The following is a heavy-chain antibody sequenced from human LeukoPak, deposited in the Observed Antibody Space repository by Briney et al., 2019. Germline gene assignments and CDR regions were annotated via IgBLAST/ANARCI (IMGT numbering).Heavy chain of an antibody. Sequence: GGSLRLSCAASGFSFSGYSMNWVRQAPGKGLEWVAHIRGTSSAMNYAASVRDRFTISRDNAKNALFLEMSSLRAEDTAVYYCARDRDWSFDYWGQGTLVTVSS. V-gene: IGHV3-48*04. CDR3: ARDRDWSFDY. CDR2: IRGTSSAM. D-gene: IGHD3-9*01. CDR1: GFSFSGYS. J-gene: IGHJ4*02.